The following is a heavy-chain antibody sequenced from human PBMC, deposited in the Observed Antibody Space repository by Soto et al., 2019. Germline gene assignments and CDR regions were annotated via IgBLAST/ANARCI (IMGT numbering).Heavy chain of an antibody. D-gene: IGHD3-10*02. CDR2: IDNSGST. CDR1: VASVITGVYY. CDR3: AGAVSDFDVRRYRTSYFDQ. Sequence: SETLSLTCTVSVASVITGVYYWTWIRQHPGKGLEWIGYIDNSGSTYYNPSLTGRVDISVDTSKNEFSLNLQSLTAADTAFYYCAGAVSDFDVRRYRTSYFDQWGQGILVTVSS. J-gene: IGHJ4*02. V-gene: IGHV4-31*03.